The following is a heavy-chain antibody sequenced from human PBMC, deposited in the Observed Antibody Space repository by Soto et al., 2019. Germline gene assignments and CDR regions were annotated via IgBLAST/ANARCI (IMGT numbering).Heavy chain of an antibody. Sequence: SETLSLTCTVSGGSISSYYWSWIRQPPGKGLEWIGYIYYSGSTNYNPSLKCRVTISVDTSKNQFSLKLSSVTAADTAVYYCARGLRYCSGGSCYGDYYYGMDVWGQGTTVT. CDR3: ARGLRYCSGGSCYGDYYYGMDV. D-gene: IGHD2-15*01. CDR2: IYYSGST. V-gene: IGHV4-59*01. J-gene: IGHJ6*02. CDR1: GGSISSYY.